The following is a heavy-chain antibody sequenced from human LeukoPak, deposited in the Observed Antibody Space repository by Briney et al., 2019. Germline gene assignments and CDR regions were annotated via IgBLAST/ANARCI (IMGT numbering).Heavy chain of an antibody. D-gene: IGHD3-22*01. Sequence: PGGSLRLSCAASGFTFSSYAMHWVRQAPGKGLEWVAVISYDGSNKYYADSVKGRFTISRDNSKNTLYLQMNSLRAEDTAVYYCARENYDSSGLGFDYWGQGTLVTVSS. CDR2: ISYDGSNK. CDR3: ARENYDSSGLGFDY. J-gene: IGHJ4*02. V-gene: IGHV3-30*04. CDR1: GFTFSSYA.